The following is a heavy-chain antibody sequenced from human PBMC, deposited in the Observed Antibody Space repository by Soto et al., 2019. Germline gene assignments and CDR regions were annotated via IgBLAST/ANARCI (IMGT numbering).Heavy chain of an antibody. V-gene: IGHV3-23*01. CDR3: ANERYYYDSSGYYRPVDFDY. CDR1: GFTFSSYA. Sequence: EVQLLESGGGLVQPGGTLRLSCAASGFTFSSYAMSWVRQAPGKGLEWVSAISGSGGSTYYADSVKGRFTISRDNSKNTLYLQMNSLRAEDTAVYYCANERYYYDSSGYYRPVDFDYWGLGTLVTVSS. J-gene: IGHJ4*02. D-gene: IGHD3-22*01. CDR2: ISGSGGST.